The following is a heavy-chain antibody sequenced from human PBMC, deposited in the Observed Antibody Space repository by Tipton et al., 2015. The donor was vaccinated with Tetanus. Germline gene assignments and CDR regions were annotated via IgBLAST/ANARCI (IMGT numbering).Heavy chain of an antibody. D-gene: IGHD4/OR15-4a*01. CDR2: IYQTGST. V-gene: IGHV4-30-2*01. CDR3: VRGRGRGANSFGFEH. J-gene: IGHJ4*02. CDR1: GGLLTTGGYS. Sequence: TLSLTCDVTGGLLTTGGYSWGWIRQPPGQGLEWMGYIYQTGSTYYNPSLRSRLTMSFKMSKNQFSVKMTSVTAADTAVYYCVRGRGRGANSFGFEHWGQGALVTVSS.